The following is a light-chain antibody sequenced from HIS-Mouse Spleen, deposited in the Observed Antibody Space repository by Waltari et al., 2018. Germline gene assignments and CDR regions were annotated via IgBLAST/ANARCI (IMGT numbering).Light chain of an antibody. Sequence: SYVLTQPPSVSVAPGKTARITCGGNNIGSKSVHWDQQKPGQAPVLVVYDDSDRPSGIPERLSGSNSGNAATLTISRVEAGDEADYYCQVWDSSSDHVVFGGGTKLTVL. CDR3: QVWDSSSDHVV. J-gene: IGLJ2*01. CDR1: NIGSKS. CDR2: DDS. V-gene: IGLV3-21*03.